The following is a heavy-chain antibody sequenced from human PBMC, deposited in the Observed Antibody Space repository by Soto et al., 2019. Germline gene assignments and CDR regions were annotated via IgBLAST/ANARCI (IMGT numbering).Heavy chain of an antibody. CDR2: IIALIGAA. D-gene: IGHD2-21*01. Sequence: QVQLVQSGAEVKKPGSSVKVSCKASGDTFTSETMSWVRQAPGQELEWMGGIIALIGAASYEQKFQGRVTITADTSTSTGNMEVSSLRSDDTGGYYCATELGEIAASPFDSWGHGPLVTVSS. CDR1: GDTFTSET. CDR3: ATELGEIAASPFDS. J-gene: IGHJ4*01. V-gene: IGHV1-69*06.